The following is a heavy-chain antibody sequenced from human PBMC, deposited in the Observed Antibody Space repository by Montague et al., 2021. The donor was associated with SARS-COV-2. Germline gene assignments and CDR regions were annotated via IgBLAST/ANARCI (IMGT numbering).Heavy chain of an antibody. CDR1: GESFSGFF. CDR2: INHSGPTSY. V-gene: IGHV4-34*01. CDR3: ARWDPQTLTLIGLRGKSASDY. Sequence: SETLSLTCAVYGESFSGFFWSWIRQPPGKGLEWIAEINHSGPTSYNFNPSLRSRVTISVDTSKSQFSLKLSSVTAADTGVYYCARWDPQTLTLIGLRGKSASDYWGQGTLVTVSS. D-gene: IGHD4-23*01. J-gene: IGHJ4*02.